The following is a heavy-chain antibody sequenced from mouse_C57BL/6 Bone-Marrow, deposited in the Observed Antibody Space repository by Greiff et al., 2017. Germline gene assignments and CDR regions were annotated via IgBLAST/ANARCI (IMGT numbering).Heavy chain of an antibody. V-gene: IGHV10-3*01. CDR1: GFTFNTYA. Sequence: EVQLVESGGGLVQPKGSLKLSCAASGFTFNTYAMHWVRQAPGKGLEWVARIRSKSSNYATYYADSVQNRFTISRDDSQSMRYLQMNKLKAEDAVMYYCGRDRVFADWGQGTLVTVSA. J-gene: IGHJ3*01. CDR2: IRSKSSNYAT. CDR3: GRDRVFAD.